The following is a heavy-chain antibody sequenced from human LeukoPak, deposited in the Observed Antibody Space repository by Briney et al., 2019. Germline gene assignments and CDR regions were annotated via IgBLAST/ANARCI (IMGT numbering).Heavy chain of an antibody. CDR2: ISSSGSTI. CDR3: ARSQSYYDSSGYSDY. CDR1: GFTFNIYS. D-gene: IGHD3-22*01. Sequence: PGGSLRLSCAASGFTFNIYSMNWVRQAPGKGLEWVSYISSSGSTIYYADSVKGRFTISRDNAKNSLYLQMNSLRAEDTAVYYCARSQSYYDSSGYSDYWGQGTLVTVSS. V-gene: IGHV3-48*04. J-gene: IGHJ4*02.